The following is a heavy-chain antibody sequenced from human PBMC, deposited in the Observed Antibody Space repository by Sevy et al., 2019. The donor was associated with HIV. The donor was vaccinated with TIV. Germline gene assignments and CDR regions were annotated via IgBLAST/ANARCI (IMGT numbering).Heavy chain of an antibody. CDR3: ANSKGDDFWSGYNNWFDP. CDR2: ISGSAGNT. CDR1: GFTFSTYA. V-gene: IGHV3-23*01. J-gene: IGHJ5*02. D-gene: IGHD3-3*01. Sequence: GGSLRLSCAASGFTFSTYAMSWVRQAPGKGLEWVSAISGSAGNTYYADSVKGRFTISTDNSKNTVYLQMNSLRAEDTAVYYCANSKGDDFWSGYNNWFDPWGQGTLVTVSS.